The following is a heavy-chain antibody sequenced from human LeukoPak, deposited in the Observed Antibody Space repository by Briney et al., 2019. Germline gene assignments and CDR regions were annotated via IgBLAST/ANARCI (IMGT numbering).Heavy chain of an antibody. CDR2: IKSKTIGGTI. D-gene: IGHD2-8*02. CDR3: TTDYCTGITCSLPY. Sequence: PGGSLRLSCAASGLTFSDVWMNWVRQPPGKGLEWVGRIKSKTIGGTIDYAEPVKGRFTISRDDSKNTLHLQMDSLKIEDTAEYYCTTDYCTGITCSLPYWGQGTLVTVSS. J-gene: IGHJ4*02. CDR1: GLTFSDVW. V-gene: IGHV3-15*07.